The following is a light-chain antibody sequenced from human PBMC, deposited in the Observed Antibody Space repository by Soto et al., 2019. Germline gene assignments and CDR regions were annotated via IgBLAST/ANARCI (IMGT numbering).Light chain of an antibody. V-gene: IGLV1-40*01. CDR2: GNN. J-gene: IGLJ1*01. CDR1: GSNIGAGSD. Sequence: QSVLTQPPSVSGAPGQRVTISCTGSGSNIGAGSDVHWYQQLPGTAPKLLVYGNNNRPSGVPDRFSGSKSATSASLSITGLQVEYEADYYCRSYYIRLSGWVFGIRTKVTVL. CDR3: RSYYIRLSGWV.